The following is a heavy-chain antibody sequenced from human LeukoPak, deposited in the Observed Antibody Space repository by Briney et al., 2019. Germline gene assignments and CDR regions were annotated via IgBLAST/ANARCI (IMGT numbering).Heavy chain of an antibody. Sequence: PSETLSLTCTVSGGSISSYYWNWIRQPPGKGLEWIGYIYYSGSTNYNPSLKSRVTISVDTSKNQFSLKLSSVTAADTAVYYCAREGAAYDSSGYNIGDYSDYWGQGTLVTVSS. CDR3: AREGAAYDSSGYNIGDYSDY. J-gene: IGHJ4*02. V-gene: IGHV4-59*01. D-gene: IGHD3-22*01. CDR2: IYYSGST. CDR1: GGSISSYY.